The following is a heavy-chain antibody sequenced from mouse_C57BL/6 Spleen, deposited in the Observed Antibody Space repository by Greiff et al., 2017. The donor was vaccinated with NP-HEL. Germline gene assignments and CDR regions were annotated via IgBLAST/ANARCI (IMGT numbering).Heavy chain of an antibody. V-gene: IGHV2-2*01. CDR2: IWSGGST. CDR1: GFSLTSYG. CDR3: ARSGGNYEYYFDY. J-gene: IGHJ2*01. Sequence: QVQLQQSGPGLVQPSQSLSITCTVSGFSLTSYGVHWVRQSPGKGLEWLGVIWSGGSTDNNAAFISRLSISKDNSKSQVFFKMNSLQADDTAIYYCARSGGNYEYYFDYWGQGTTLTVSS. D-gene: IGHD2-1*01.